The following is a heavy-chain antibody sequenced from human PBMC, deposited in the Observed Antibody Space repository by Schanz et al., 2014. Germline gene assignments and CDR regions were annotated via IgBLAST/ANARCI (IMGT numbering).Heavy chain of an antibody. J-gene: IGHJ4*02. D-gene: IGHD3-9*01. CDR2: ISGSGGST. Sequence: EVQLLESGGGVVQPGGSLKLSCAASGFTFSASAMHWVRQAPGKGLEWVSAISGSGGSTVYADSVKGRFTISRDNLKNTVYLQMNSLRAGDTAVYYCAKHVRSLTGNDYWGQGTLVTVSS. CDR3: AKHVRSLTGNDY. V-gene: IGHV3-23*01. CDR1: GFTFSASA.